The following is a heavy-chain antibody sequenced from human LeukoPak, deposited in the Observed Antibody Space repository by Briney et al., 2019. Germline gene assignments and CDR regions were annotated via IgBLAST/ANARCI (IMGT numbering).Heavy chain of an antibody. D-gene: IGHD3-10*01. CDR3: AREWSSVSGNGEGYYSGN. CDR2: MYISGST. Sequence: KPSETLSLTCSVSGGSISGYFWGWIRQSAGKGLEWIGRMYISGSTDYNPSLRSRVSMSEDTSKNQFSLKLSSVTAADTAIYYCAREWSSVSGNGEGYYSGNWGQGTLVTVSS. J-gene: IGHJ4*02. CDR1: GGSISGYF. V-gene: IGHV4-4*07.